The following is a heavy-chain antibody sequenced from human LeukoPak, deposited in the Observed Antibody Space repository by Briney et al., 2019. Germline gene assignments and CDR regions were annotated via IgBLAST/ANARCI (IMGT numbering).Heavy chain of an antibody. V-gene: IGHV4-59*01. Sequence: PSETLSLTCTVSGGSISSYYWSWIRQPPGKGLGWIGYIYYSGRINYDPSLKSRVTISVDTSKNQFSLKMRSVTDADTAVYYCARIYGSGSYVDYWGQGTLVTVSS. CDR2: IYYSGRI. J-gene: IGHJ4*02. CDR3: ARIYGSGSYVDY. D-gene: IGHD3-10*01. CDR1: GGSISSYY.